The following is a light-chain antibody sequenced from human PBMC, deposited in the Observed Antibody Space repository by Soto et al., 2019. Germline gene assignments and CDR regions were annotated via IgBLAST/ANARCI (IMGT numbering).Light chain of an antibody. V-gene: IGLV2-8*01. CDR2: EVS. Sequence: QSALTQPPSASGSPGQSVTISCTGTSSDVGGYNYVSWYQQHPGKAPKLLIYEVSRRPSGVPDRFSGFKSGNTASLTVSGLQAEDEADYYCSSYVGTNTYVFGTGTKVTVL. J-gene: IGLJ1*01. CDR3: SSYVGTNTYV. CDR1: SSDVGGYNY.